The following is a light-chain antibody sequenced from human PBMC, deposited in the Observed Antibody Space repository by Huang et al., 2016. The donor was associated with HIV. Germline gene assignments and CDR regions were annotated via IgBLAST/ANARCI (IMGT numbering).Light chain of an antibody. V-gene: IGKV2-28*01. CDR3: MQALQTPRT. CDR2: LGS. J-gene: IGKJ4*01. CDR1: QSLLPSDGYNY. Sequence: DIVMTQSPLSLPVTPGEPASISCRSSQSLLPSDGYNYLDWYLQRPGHAPQLRIYLGSNRASGVPDRFSGSGSGTDFTLKISRLEAEDVGVYYCMQALQTPRTFGGGTKVEIK.